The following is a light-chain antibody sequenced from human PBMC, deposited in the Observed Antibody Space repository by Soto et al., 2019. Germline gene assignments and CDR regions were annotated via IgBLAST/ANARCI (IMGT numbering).Light chain of an antibody. CDR1: QDISNY. Sequence: DIQMTQSPSSLSASVGDRVTITCQASQDISNYLNWYQQKPGKAPKLLIYDASNLETGVPSRFSGSGSGTDFILTITSLQAEDFATYYCQQSYSSLGFTFGPGTKVDL. V-gene: IGKV1-39*01. CDR3: QQSYSSLGFT. CDR2: DAS. J-gene: IGKJ3*01.